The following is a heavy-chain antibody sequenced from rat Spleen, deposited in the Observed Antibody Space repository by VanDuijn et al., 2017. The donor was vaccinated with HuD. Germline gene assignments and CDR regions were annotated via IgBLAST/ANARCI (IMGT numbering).Heavy chain of an antibody. V-gene: IGHV2-1*01. J-gene: IGHJ2*01. CDR1: GFTLTRYH. D-gene: IGHD5-1*01. CDR3: ARLGDY. Sequence: QVQLKESGPGLVQPSQTLSLTCTVSGFTLTRYHVHWVRQSPGKGLEWMGVIWGDGSTDYNSALKSRLSISRDTSKSQVFLKMNSVQTEDTAMYFCARLGDYWGQGVMVTVSS. CDR2: IWGDGST.